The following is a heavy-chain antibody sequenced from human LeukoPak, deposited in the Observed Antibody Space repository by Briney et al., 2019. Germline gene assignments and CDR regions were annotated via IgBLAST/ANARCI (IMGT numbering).Heavy chain of an antibody. CDR2: IIPIFGTA. J-gene: IGHJ6*02. CDR3: ARDLGRRFLEWLSRPTPYYYYGMDV. CDR1: GGTFSSYA. D-gene: IGHD3-3*01. V-gene: IGHV1-69*01. Sequence: GSSVKVSCKASGGTFSSYAISWVRQAPGQGLEWMVGIIPIFGTANYAQKFQGRVTITADESTSTAYMELSSLRSEDTAVYYCARDLGRRFLEWLSRPTPYYYYGMDVWGQGTTVTVSS.